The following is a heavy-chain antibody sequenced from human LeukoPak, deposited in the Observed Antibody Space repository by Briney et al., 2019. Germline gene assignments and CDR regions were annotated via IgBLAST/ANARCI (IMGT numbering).Heavy chain of an antibody. V-gene: IGHV4-59*01. CDR1: GFTFSNDW. J-gene: IGHJ3*02. Sequence: GSLRLSCAAPGFTFSNDWMSWVRQAPGKGLEWIGYIYYSGSTNYNPSLKSRVTISVDTSKNQFSLKLSSVTAADTAVYYCARVRDAFDIWGQGTMVTVSS. CDR3: ARVRDAFDI. CDR2: IYYSGST.